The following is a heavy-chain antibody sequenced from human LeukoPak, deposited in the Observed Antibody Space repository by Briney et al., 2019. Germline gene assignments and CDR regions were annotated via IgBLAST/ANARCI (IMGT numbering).Heavy chain of an antibody. CDR1: GYTFTIHG. CDR3: ARDRSGYSYYYYGLDV. V-gene: IGHV1-18*01. J-gene: IGHJ6*02. D-gene: IGHD3-22*01. Sequence: ASVKVSRKASGYTFTIHGINWIRQAPGQGLEWVGWISASNGHTNYAQNFQGRVTMTTDTSTGTVYMDLRSLRSDDTAVYYCARDRSGYSYYYYGLDVWGQGTTVTVS. CDR2: ISASNGHT.